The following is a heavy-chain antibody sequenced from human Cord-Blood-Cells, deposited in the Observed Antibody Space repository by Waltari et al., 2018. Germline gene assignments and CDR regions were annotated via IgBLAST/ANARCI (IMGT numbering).Heavy chain of an antibody. CDR2: IYYRGST. CDR1: GGSISSSSYY. Sequence: QLQLQESGPGLVKPSETLSLTCTVSGGSISSSSYYWGWIRQPPGKGLEWIGSIYYRGSTYYNPSLKSGVTISVDTSKNQFSLKLSSVTAADTAVYYCARFLEWLYYFDYWGQGTLVTVSS. V-gene: IGHV4-39*01. D-gene: IGHD3-3*01. CDR3: ARFLEWLYYFDY. J-gene: IGHJ4*02.